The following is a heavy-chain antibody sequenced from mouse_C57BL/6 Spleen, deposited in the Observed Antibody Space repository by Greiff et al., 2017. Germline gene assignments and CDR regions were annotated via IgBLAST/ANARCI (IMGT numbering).Heavy chain of an antibody. D-gene: IGHD1-1*01. J-gene: IGHJ4*01. CDR1: GYAFSSSW. CDR3: ARDDYYGSSLNYYAMDY. Sequence: VKLMESGPELVKPGASVKISCKASGYAFSSSWMNWVKQRPGKGLEWIGRIYPGDGDTNYNGKFKGKATLTADKSSSTAYMQLSSLTSEDSAVYFCARDDYYGSSLNYYAMDYWGQGTSVTVSS. V-gene: IGHV1-82*01. CDR2: IYPGDGDT.